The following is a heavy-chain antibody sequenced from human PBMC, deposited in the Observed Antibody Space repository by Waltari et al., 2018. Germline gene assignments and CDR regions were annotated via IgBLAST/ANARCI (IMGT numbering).Heavy chain of an antibody. CDR3: ARHRGILTGSDNWFDP. D-gene: IGHD3-9*01. Sequence: QVHLVQSGVEVKRPGASVRFSCKASGYTFTTDGISWVRQAPGQGLEWMGWISANNGNTNYAQKLEGRVTMTTDTSTSTAYMELRSLTSDDTAVYYCARHRGILTGSDNWFDPWGQGTLVTVSS. CDR1: GYTFTTDG. CDR2: ISANNGNT. V-gene: IGHV1-18*01. J-gene: IGHJ5*02.